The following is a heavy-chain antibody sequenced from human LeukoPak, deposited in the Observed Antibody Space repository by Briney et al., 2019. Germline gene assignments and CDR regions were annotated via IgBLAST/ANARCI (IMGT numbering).Heavy chain of an antibody. D-gene: IGHD3-10*01. J-gene: IGHJ4*02. CDR2: INHSGST. CDR1: GFTVTNNY. V-gene: IGHV4-34*01. CDR3: ARGLGITMVRGVIDN. Sequence: PGGSLRLSCAVTGFTVTNNYMTWIRQPPGKGLEWIGEINHSGSTNYNPSLKSRVTISVDTSKNQFSLKLSSVTAADTAVYYCARGLGITMVRGVIDNWGQGTLVTVSS.